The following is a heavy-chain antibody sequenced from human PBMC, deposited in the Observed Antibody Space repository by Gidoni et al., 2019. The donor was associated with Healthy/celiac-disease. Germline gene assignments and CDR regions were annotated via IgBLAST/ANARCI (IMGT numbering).Heavy chain of an antibody. V-gene: IGHV4-61*02. J-gene: IGHJ4*02. CDR3: ARRGVDTAV. Sequence: QVQLQESGPGLVKPSQTLSLTCTVSGGSISSGSYYWSWIRQPAGKGLEWIGRIYTSGSTNYNPSLKSRVTISVDTSKNQFSLKLSSVTAADTAVYYCARRGVDTAVWGQGTLVTVSS. D-gene: IGHD5-18*01. CDR1: GGSISSGSYY. CDR2: IYTSGST.